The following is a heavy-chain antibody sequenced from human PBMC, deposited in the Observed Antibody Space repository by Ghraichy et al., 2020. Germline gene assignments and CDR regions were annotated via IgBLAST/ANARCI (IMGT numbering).Heavy chain of an antibody. Sequence: GEYLNISCVGSGFTFSDYSMNWVRQSPGKGLEWVSYITSSSRTKSYADSVKGRFTISRDNAHNSLDLQMNSLRDEDTAVYYCARGSKVVRFFYYDGMDVWGQGTTVTVSS. J-gene: IGHJ6*02. CDR2: ITSSSRTK. CDR3: ARGSKVVRFFYYDGMDV. D-gene: IGHD4-23*01. V-gene: IGHV3-48*02. CDR1: GFTFSDYS.